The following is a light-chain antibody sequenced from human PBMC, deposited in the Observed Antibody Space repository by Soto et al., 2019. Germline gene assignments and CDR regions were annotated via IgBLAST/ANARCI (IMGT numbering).Light chain of an antibody. V-gene: IGKV3-15*01. CDR1: QSVSSN. CDR2: GAS. J-gene: IGKJ1*01. CDR3: RQYNNWWT. Sequence: EIVMTQSPATLSVSPGERATLSCRASQSVSSNLAWYQQKPGQAPRLLIYGASTRATGIPARFSGSGSGTEFTLTISSRQSEDFAVYYCRQYNNWWTFGQGTNVEIK.